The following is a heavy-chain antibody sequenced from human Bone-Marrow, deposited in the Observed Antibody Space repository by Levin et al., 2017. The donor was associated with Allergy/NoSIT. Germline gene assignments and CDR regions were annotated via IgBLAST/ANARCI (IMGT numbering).Heavy chain of an antibody. CDR3: ARDRTKND. Sequence: GGSLRLSCVASGFTFSRYSMNWVRQTPGKGLEWVSYISYSNTIHYADSVKGRFTISRDNAKNSLYLQMNSLRDEDTAVYYCARDRTKNDWGQGTVVTVSS. CDR1: GFTFSRYS. CDR2: ISYSNTI. V-gene: IGHV3-48*02. J-gene: IGHJ4*02. D-gene: IGHD1-1*01.